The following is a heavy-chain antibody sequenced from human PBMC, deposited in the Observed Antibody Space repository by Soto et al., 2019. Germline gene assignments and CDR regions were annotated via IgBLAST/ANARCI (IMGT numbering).Heavy chain of an antibody. CDR3: ARSGMDNWNDLGFDS. V-gene: IGHV3-23*01. J-gene: IGHJ4*02. CDR1: GFTFSSFA. D-gene: IGHD1-1*01. Sequence: GGSLRLSCSVSGFTFSSFAMSWVRQAPGKGLEWVSAISAGGGRTYYADSVKGRFTISRDNSKNTLYLQMNSLRAEDTAVYYCARSGMDNWNDLGFDSWGQGTLVTVSS. CDR2: ISAGGGRT.